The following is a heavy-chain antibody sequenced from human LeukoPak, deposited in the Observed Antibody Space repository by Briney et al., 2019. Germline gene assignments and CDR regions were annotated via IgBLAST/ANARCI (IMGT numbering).Heavy chain of an antibody. Sequence: ASVKVSCKASGGTFSSYAISWVRQAPGQGLEWMGRIIPILGIANYAQKFQGRVTITADKSTSTAYMELSSQRSEDTAVYYCADYSAEYFQHWGQGTLVTVSS. J-gene: IGHJ1*01. D-gene: IGHD4-11*01. CDR3: ADYSAEYFQH. CDR1: GGTFSSYA. V-gene: IGHV1-69*04. CDR2: IIPILGIA.